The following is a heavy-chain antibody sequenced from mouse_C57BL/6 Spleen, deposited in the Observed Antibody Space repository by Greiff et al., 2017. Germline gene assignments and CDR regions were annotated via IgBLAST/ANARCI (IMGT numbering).Heavy chain of an antibody. Sequence: QVQLKQPGAELVRPGSSVKLSCKASGYTFTSYWMHWVKQRPIQGLEWIGNIDPSDSETHYNQKFKDKATLTVDKSSSTAYMQLSSLTSEDSAVYYCARFERSYAMDYWGQGTSVTVSS. J-gene: IGHJ4*01. CDR2: IDPSDSET. V-gene: IGHV1-52*01. CDR3: ARFERSYAMDY. CDR1: GYTFTSYW.